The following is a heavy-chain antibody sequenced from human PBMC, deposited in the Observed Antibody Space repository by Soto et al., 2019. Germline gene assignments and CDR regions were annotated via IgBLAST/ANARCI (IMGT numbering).Heavy chain of an antibody. CDR2: ISGSGGST. CDR1: GFTFSSYA. D-gene: IGHD4-17*01. Sequence: GGSLRLSCAASGFTFSSYAMSWVRQAPGKGLEWVSAISGSGGSTYYADSVKGRFTISRDNSKNTLYLQMNSLRAEDTAVYYCAKDTTTVTTDYSEYYYYGMDVWGQGTTVTVSS. J-gene: IGHJ6*02. V-gene: IGHV3-23*01. CDR3: AKDTTTVTTDYSEYYYYGMDV.